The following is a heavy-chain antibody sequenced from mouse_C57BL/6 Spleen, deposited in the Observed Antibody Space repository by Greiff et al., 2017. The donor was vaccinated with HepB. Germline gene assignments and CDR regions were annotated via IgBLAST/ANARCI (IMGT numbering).Heavy chain of an antibody. CDR3: ARQRRLLAMDY. D-gene: IGHD3-2*02. V-gene: IGHV1-82*01. CDR2: IYPGDGDT. Sequence: QVQLQQSGPELVKPGASVKISCKASGYAFSSSWMNWVKQRPGKGLEWIGRIYPGDGDTNYNGKFKGKATLTADKSSSTAYMQLSSLTSEDSAVYFCARQRRLLAMDYWGQGTSVTVSS. CDR1: GYAFSSSW. J-gene: IGHJ4*01.